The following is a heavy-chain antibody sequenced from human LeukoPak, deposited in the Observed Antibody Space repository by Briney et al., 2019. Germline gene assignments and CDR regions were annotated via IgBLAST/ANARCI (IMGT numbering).Heavy chain of an antibody. J-gene: IGHJ3*02. CDR3: AREQSLMRAFDI. CDR1: GGTFSSYA. CDR2: IIPILGIA. Sequence: ALVKVSCKASGGTFSSYAISWVRQAPGQGLEWMGRIIPILGIANYAQKFQGRVTITADKSTSTAYMELRSLRSDDTAVYYCAREQSLMRAFDIWGQGTMVTVSS. V-gene: IGHV1-69*04.